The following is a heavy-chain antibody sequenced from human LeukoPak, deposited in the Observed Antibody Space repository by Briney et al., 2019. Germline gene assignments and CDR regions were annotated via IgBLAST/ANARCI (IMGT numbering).Heavy chain of an antibody. CDR3: ARDIVVVVAASYFDY. Sequence: SETLSLTCAVSGYSLSSGYYWGWIRPPPGKGRECIGSIYHSGSTYYNPSLKSRVTISVDTSKNQFSLKLSSVTAADTAVYYCARDIVVVVAASYFDYWGQGTLVTVSS. CDR1: GYSLSSGYY. J-gene: IGHJ4*02. CDR2: IYHSGST. D-gene: IGHD2-15*01. V-gene: IGHV4-38-2*02.